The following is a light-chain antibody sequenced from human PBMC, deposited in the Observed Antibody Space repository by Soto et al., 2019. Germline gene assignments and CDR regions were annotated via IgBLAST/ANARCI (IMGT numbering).Light chain of an antibody. Sequence: QSVLTQPPSASGTPGQRVTISCSGSSSNVGSNTVSWYQQLPGTAPKVLIYSDDQRPSGVPDRFSGSRSGSSASLAISGLQYGDEADYYCASWEDSLNGWVIGGGTQLTVL. CDR1: SSNVGSNT. J-gene: IGLJ3*02. CDR2: SDD. V-gene: IGLV1-44*01. CDR3: ASWEDSLNGWV.